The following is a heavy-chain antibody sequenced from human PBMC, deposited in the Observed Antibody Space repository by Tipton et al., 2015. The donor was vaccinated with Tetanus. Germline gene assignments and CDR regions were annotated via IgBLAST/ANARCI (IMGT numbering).Heavy chain of an antibody. D-gene: IGHD2-8*02. J-gene: IGHJ1*01. V-gene: IGHV4-61*08. CDR1: GGSLRSDDYQ. CDR2: ISPSGRT. Sequence: TLSLTCSVSGGSLRSDDYQWNWIRQPPGKGLEWLAYISPSGRTNSNYSLKSRITISQDKSKDQFSLRLTSVTAADTAVYYCAGVTAQRTELYFEHWGQGTQVTFSS. CDR3: AGVTAQRTELYFEH.